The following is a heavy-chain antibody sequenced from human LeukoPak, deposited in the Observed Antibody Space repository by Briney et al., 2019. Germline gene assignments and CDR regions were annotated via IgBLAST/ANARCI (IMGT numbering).Heavy chain of an antibody. Sequence: SETLSLTCTVSGGSISSSSYSWGWVRQPPGKGLEWIGSIYYSGTTYYNPSLKSRVTISVDTSKIQFSLKLSSVAATDTAVYFCARLRFDFWSGYTHPYFDYWGQGTLVTVSS. CDR3: ARLRFDFWSGYTHPYFDY. D-gene: IGHD3-3*01. CDR2: IYYSGTT. J-gene: IGHJ4*02. V-gene: IGHV4-39*01. CDR1: GGSISSSSYS.